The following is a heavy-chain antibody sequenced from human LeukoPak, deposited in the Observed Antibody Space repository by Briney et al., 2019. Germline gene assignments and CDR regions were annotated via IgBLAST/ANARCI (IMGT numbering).Heavy chain of an antibody. J-gene: IGHJ4*02. CDR3: ARDVNYDFWSGRDY. Sequence: GGSQRLSCAASGFTFSSYSMTWVRQAPGKGLEWVSSISSSSSYIYYADSVKGRFTISRDNAKNSLYLQMNSLRAEDTAVYYCARDVNYDFWSGRDYWGQGTLVTVSS. CDR1: GFTFSSYS. CDR2: ISSSSSYI. V-gene: IGHV3-21*01. D-gene: IGHD3-3*01.